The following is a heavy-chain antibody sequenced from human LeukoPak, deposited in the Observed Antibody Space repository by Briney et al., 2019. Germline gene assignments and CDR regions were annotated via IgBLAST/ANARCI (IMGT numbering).Heavy chain of an antibody. CDR1: GGSFSGYY. J-gene: IGHJ4*02. CDR3: ARAHQINLDY. Sequence: AETLSLTCAVYGGSFSGYYWSWIRQPPGKWLEWIGEINHSGSTNYNPSLKSRVTISVDTSKNQFSLKLSSVTAADTAVYYCARAHQINLDYWGQGTLVTVSS. V-gene: IGHV4-34*01. CDR2: INHSGST.